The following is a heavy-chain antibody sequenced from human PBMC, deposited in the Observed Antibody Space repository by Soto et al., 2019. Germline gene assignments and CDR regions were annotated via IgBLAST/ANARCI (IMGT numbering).Heavy chain of an antibody. D-gene: IGHD2-15*01. CDR3: AKDGESKEVVVVVAAPVRWIDY. V-gene: IGHV3-23*01. CDR2: ISGSGGST. CDR1: GFTFSSYA. Sequence: GGSLRLSCAASGFTFSSYAMSWVRQAPGKGLEWVSAISGSGGSTYYADSVKGRFTISRDNSKNTLYLQMNSLRAEDTAVYYCAKDGESKEVVVVVAAPVRWIDYWGQGTLVTVSS. J-gene: IGHJ4*02.